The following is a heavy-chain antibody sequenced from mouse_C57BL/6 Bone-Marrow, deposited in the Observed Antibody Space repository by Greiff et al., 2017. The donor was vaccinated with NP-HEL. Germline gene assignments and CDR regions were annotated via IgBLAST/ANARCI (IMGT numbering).Heavy chain of an antibody. V-gene: IGHV1-42*01. J-gene: IGHJ4*01. CDR3: ARSDDGYPLYYAMDY. CDR2: INPSTGGT. CDR1: GYSFTGYY. Sequence: DVQLVESGPELVKPGASVKISCKASGYSFTGYYMNWVKQSPEKSLEWIGEINPSTGGTTYNQKFKAKATLTVDKSSSTAHMQLKSLTSEDSAVYYCARSDDGYPLYYAMDYWGQGTSVTVSS. D-gene: IGHD2-3*01.